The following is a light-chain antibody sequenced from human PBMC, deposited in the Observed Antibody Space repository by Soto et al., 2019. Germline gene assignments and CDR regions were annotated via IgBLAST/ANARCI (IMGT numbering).Light chain of an antibody. V-gene: IGLV1-44*01. J-gene: IGLJ1*01. CDR1: SSNNGSNS. Sequence: QSVLTQPPSASGTPGQRVTISCSGSSSNNGSNSVNWYQQLPGTAPKLLIYSNDRRPSGVPDRFSGSKSGTSASLAISGLQSEDEADYYCAEWDDSLNGYVFGTGTKVTVL. CDR2: SND. CDR3: AEWDDSLNGYV.